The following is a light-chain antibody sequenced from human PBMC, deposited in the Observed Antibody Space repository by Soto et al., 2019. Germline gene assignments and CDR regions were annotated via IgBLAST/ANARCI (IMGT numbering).Light chain of an antibody. Sequence: QAVVTQPPSVSGAPGQRVTISCTGSSSNIGAGYDVHWYQQLPGTAPKLLIYGNSNRPSGVPDRFSGSKSGTSASLAITGLQAEDEADYYCQSYDSSLRGVVFGGGTKLNVL. CDR2: GNS. CDR1: SSNIGAGYD. CDR3: QSYDSSLRGVV. V-gene: IGLV1-40*01. J-gene: IGLJ2*01.